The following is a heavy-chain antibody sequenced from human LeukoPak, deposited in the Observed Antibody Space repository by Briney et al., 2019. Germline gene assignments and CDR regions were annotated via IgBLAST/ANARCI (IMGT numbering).Heavy chain of an antibody. J-gene: IGHJ6*04. D-gene: IGHD3-10*01. CDR1: GYTLTELS. V-gene: IGHV1-24*01. CDR2: FDPEDGET. CDR3: ATLWFGELFPIMDV. Sequence: ASVKASYKVSGYTLTELSMHWVRQAPGKGLEWMGGFDPEDGETIYAQKFQGRVTMTEDTSTDTAYMELSSLRSEDTAVYYCATLWFGELFPIMDVWGKGTTVTVSS.